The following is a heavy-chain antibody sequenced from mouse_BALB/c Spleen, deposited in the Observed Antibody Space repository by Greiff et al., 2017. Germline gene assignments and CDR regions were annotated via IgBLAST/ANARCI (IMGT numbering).Heavy chain of an antibody. Sequence: VQLQQSGAELVRPGVSVKISCKGSGYTFTDYAMHWVKQSHAKSLEWIGVISTYYGDASYNQKFKGKATMTVDKSSSTAYMQLSSLTSEDSAVYFCARGDRYDGAWFAYWGQGTLVTVSA. D-gene: IGHD2-14*01. J-gene: IGHJ3*01. CDR2: ISTYYGDA. V-gene: IGHV1S137*01. CDR1: GYTFTDYA. CDR3: ARGDRYDGAWFAY.